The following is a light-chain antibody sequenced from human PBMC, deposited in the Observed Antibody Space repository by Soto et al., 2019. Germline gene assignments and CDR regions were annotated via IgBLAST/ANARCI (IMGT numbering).Light chain of an antibody. Sequence: EIVLTQSPGTLSLSPGERATLSCRASQSVSSSYLAWYQQKPGQAPRLLIYGASSRATGIPDRFRGSGSGTDFILTISRLEPEDFAVYYCQQYGSSPFTFGPGTKVDIK. CDR1: QSVSSSY. V-gene: IGKV3-20*01. CDR3: QQYGSSPFT. J-gene: IGKJ3*01. CDR2: GAS.